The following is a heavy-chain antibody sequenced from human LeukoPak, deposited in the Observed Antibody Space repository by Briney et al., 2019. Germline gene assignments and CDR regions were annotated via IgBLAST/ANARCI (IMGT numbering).Heavy chain of an antibody. D-gene: IGHD5-18*01. Sequence: PSETLSLTCAVYGGSFSGYYWSWIRQPPGKGLEWIGEINHSGSTNYNPSLKSRVTISVDTSKNQFSLKLSSVTAADTAVYYCARTNLRAASALFDYWGQGTLVTVSS. V-gene: IGHV4-34*01. J-gene: IGHJ4*02. CDR2: INHSGST. CDR3: ARTNLRAASALFDY. CDR1: GGSFSGYY.